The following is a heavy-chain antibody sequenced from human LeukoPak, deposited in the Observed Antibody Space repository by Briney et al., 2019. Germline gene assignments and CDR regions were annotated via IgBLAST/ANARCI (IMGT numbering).Heavy chain of an antibody. CDR3: ARVASVATGWYFDY. J-gene: IGHJ4*02. Sequence: ASVKVSCKASGGTFSSHAISWVRQAPGQGLEWMGGIIPIFGTANYAQKFQGRVTITADESTSTAYMELSSLRSEDTAVYYCARVASVATGWYFDYWGQGTLVTVSS. V-gene: IGHV1-69*01. D-gene: IGHD5-12*01. CDR1: GGTFSSHA. CDR2: IIPIFGTA.